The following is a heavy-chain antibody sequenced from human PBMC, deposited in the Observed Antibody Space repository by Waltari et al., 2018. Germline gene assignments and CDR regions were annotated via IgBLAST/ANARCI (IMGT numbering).Heavy chain of an antibody. Sequence: QVQLQQWGAGLLKPSETLSLTCAVYGGSFSGYYWSWIRQPPGKGLEWIGEINHSGSTNYNPSLKSRVTISVDTSKNQFSLKLSSVTAADTAVYYCARLLGYCSGGSCSYWGQGTLVTVSS. CDR2: INHSGST. CDR1: GGSFSGYY. CDR3: ARLLGYCSGGSCSY. D-gene: IGHD2-15*01. J-gene: IGHJ4*02. V-gene: IGHV4-34*01.